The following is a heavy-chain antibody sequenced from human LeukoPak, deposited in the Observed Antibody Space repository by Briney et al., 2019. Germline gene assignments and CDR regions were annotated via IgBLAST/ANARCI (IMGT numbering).Heavy chain of an antibody. J-gene: IGHJ4*02. CDR3: ATHSSGWWAFDY. D-gene: IGHD6-19*01. CDR2: IYYSGSA. V-gene: IGHV4-61*08. Sequence: SETLSLTCTVSGGSISSGGYYWSWIRQHPGKGLEWIGYIYYSGSANYNPSLKSRVTISVDTSKNQFSLKLSSVTAADTAVYYCATHSSGWWAFDYWGQGTLVTVSS. CDR1: GGSISSGGYY.